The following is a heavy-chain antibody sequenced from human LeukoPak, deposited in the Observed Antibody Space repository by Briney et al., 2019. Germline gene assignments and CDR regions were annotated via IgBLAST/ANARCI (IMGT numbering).Heavy chain of an antibody. Sequence: SETLSLTCTVSGYSISSGYYWGWIRQPPGKGLEWIGSIYHSGSTYYNPSLKGRVTISVDKSENHFSLKLTSVTAADTAVYYCARDHGEEGDYSFDYWGQGTLVTVSS. CDR3: ARDHGEEGDYSFDY. CDR1: GYSISSGYY. J-gene: IGHJ4*02. D-gene: IGHD3-10*01. V-gene: IGHV4-38-2*02. CDR2: IYHSGST.